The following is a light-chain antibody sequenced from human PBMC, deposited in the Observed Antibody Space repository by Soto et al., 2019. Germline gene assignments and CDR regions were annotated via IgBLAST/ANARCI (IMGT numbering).Light chain of an antibody. Sequence: DIVMTQSQDSLSVSLGERATINCKSSQSVLYSSNNKNYLAWYQQKPGQPPKLLIYWASTRESGVPDRFSGSGSGTDFTLTIRSMHAEDVAAYYRQQYYSTALTFGGGTKVDIK. CDR2: WAS. CDR1: QSVLYSSNNKNY. CDR3: QQYYSTALT. J-gene: IGKJ4*01. V-gene: IGKV4-1*01.